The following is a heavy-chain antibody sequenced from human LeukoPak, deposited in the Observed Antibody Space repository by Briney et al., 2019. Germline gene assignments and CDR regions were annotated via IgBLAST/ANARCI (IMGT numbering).Heavy chain of an antibody. Sequence: SETLSLTCAVSGYSICSGYYWGWTRQPPGEGLGWIGRIYHSGSTYYNPSHKSRVTISVDTSKNQFSLKLSSVTAADTAVYYCARRHYDFWSGYFGFDYWGQGTLVTVSS. J-gene: IGHJ4*02. D-gene: IGHD3-3*01. CDR3: ARRHYDFWSGYFGFDY. CDR2: IYHSGST. V-gene: IGHV4-38-2*01. CDR1: GYSICSGYY.